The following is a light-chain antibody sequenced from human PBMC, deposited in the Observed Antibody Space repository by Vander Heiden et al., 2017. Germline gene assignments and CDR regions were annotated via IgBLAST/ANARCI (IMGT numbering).Light chain of an antibody. V-gene: IGKV3-15*01. Sequence: ERLTTQPPATLSVSAGERVTPPCPASLCFTTPLARYQQKPGQPPRLLIYGASTRATGVPARLSGSGYGTEFTLTISSMQSEDFAVYFCQQYNNWPPWTFGQGTKVEIK. CDR1: LCFTTP. CDR2: GAS. CDR3: QQYNNWPPWT. J-gene: IGKJ1*01.